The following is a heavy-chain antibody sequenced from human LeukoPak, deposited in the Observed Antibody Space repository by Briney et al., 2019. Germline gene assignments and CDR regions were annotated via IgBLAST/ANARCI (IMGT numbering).Heavy chain of an antibody. CDR3: ARDLFKSYSSSSEYFDY. CDR1: GYTFTSYA. CDR2: INTNTGNP. Sequence: ASVKVSCKASGYTFTSYAMNWVRQAPGQGLEWMGWINTNTGNPTYAQGFTGRFVFSLDTSVSTAYLQISSLKAEGTAVYYCARDLFKSYSSSSEYFDYWGQGTLVTVSS. J-gene: IGHJ4*02. D-gene: IGHD6-6*01. V-gene: IGHV7-4-1*02.